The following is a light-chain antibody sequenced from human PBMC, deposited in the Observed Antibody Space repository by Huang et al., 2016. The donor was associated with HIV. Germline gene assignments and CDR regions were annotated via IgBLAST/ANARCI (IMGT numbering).Light chain of an antibody. CDR2: GAS. CDR1: QSVSSN. J-gene: IGKJ1*01. CDR3: QQYNNWPQT. Sequence: EIVMTQSPATLSVSPGERATLSCRASQSVSSNLAWYQHKPGQAPRLLIYGASTRATGFPASFSGSGSGTEFTLTISSLQSEDFAVYYCQQYNNWPQTFGQGTKVEIK. V-gene: IGKV3-15*01.